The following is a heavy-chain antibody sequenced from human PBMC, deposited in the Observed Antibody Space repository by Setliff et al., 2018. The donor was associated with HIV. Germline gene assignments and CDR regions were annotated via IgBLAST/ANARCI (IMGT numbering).Heavy chain of an antibody. CDR1: GFIFSSYE. D-gene: IGHD1-26*01. CDR3: AKDRSGSYSFARD. V-gene: IGHV3-48*03. Sequence: GGSLKLSCPASGFIFSSYEMNWVRQAPGKGLEWLSYISSSGSTIYYADSVKGRFTVSRDNAKNSLYLQMNSLRAEDTAVYYCAKDRSGSYSFARDRGQGTLVTVSS. CDR2: ISSSGSTI. J-gene: IGHJ4*02.